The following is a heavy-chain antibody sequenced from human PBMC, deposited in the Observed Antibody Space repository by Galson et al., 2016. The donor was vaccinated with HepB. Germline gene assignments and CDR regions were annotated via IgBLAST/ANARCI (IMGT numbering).Heavy chain of an antibody. V-gene: IGHV4-39*01. Sequence: SETLSLTCNVSGAFISSRNYCWGWIRQAPGKGLEWLGSMWRPEDIYYNSSLGSRVTISGDTSKNQVSLKLTSVSAADTGVYYCVRHGGQWLAYQFDLWGQGTLVIVSS. CDR2: MWRPEDI. CDR1: GAFISSRNYC. CDR3: VRHGGQWLAYQFDL. D-gene: IGHD6-19*01. J-gene: IGHJ4*02.